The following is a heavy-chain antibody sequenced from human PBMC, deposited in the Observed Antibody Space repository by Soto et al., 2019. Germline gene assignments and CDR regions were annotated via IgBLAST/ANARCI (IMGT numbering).Heavy chain of an antibody. CDR2: IYYSGST. CDR1: GGSISSGYYY. D-gene: IGHD6-19*01. J-gene: IGHJ4*02. V-gene: IGHV4-30-4*01. CDR3: ARIHYSSGWNVDY. Sequence: SETLSLTCTVSGGSISSGYYYWSWIRQPPGRGMEWIGYIYYSGSTYYNPSLKSRVTMSVDTSKNQFSLKLSSVTAAYTAVYYCARIHYSSGWNVDYWGQGTLVTVSS.